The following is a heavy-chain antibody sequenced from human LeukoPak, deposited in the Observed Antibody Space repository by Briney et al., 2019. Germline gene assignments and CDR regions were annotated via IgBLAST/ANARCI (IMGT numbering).Heavy chain of an antibody. D-gene: IGHD4-17*01. J-gene: IGHJ4*02. CDR1: GLTFSSHW. CDR3: ARESPYGDYNY. CDR2: ITNDGSST. V-gene: IGHV3-74*01. Sequence: SGGSLRLSCAASGLTFSSHWMHWVRQAPGKRLVWVSRITNDGSSTTYADSVKGRFTISRDNAKNMLYLQVNSLRAEDTAVYYCARESPYGDYNYWGQGTLVTVSS.